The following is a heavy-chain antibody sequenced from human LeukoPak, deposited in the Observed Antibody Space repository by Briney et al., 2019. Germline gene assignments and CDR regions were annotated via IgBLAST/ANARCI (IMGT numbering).Heavy chain of an antibody. J-gene: IGHJ4*02. CDR2: IRNKANSYTT. D-gene: IGHD3-16*01. CDR3: AQRGSYAAFDY. V-gene: IGHV3-72*01. Sequence: GGSLRLSCAASGFTFSDHYMDWVRQAAGKGLEWVGRIRNKANSYTTEYAASVKGRFTISRDDSKNSLYLQMNSLKTEDTAVYYCAQRGSYAAFDYWGQGTLVTVSS. CDR1: GFTFSDHY.